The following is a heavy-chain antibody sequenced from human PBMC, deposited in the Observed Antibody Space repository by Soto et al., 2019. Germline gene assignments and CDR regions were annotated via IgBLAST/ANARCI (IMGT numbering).Heavy chain of an antibody. V-gene: IGHV3-7*03. CDR2: IKQDGSEK. D-gene: IGHD5-18*01. CDR3: ARDAEPAAYSNGYAYYSYSMDV. Sequence: GGSLRLPCAASGFTFSSYWMSWVRQAPGKGLEWVANIKQDGSEKYYVDSVKGRFTISRDNAKNSLYLQMNSLRSEDTAVYYCARDAEPAAYSNGYAYYSYSMDVWGQGTTVTVSS. CDR1: GFTFSSYW. J-gene: IGHJ6*02.